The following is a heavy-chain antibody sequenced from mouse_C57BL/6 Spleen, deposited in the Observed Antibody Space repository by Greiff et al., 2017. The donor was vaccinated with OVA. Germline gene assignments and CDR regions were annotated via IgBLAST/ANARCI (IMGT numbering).Heavy chain of an antibody. J-gene: IGHJ4*01. Sequence: EVQLQQSGPELVKPGASVKISCKASGYTFTDYYMNWVKQSHGKSLEWIGDINPNNGGTSYNQKFKGKATLTVDKSSSTAYMELRSLTSEDSAVYYCASIKDYYYAMDYWGQGTSVTVSS. V-gene: IGHV1-26*01. CDR3: ASIKDYYYAMDY. D-gene: IGHD1-1*01. CDR2: INPNNGGT. CDR1: GYTFTDYY.